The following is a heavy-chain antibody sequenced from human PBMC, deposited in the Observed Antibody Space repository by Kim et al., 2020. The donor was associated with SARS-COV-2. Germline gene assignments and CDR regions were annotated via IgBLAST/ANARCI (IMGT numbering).Heavy chain of an antibody. CDR2: IYYNGSA. CDR1: DASISSYY. D-gene: IGHD3-16*01. V-gene: IGHV4-59*01. CDR3: ARANDDSGDYVFDL. Sequence: SETLSLTCTVSDASISSYYWSWFRQPPGKGLEWIGYIYYNGSANYNPSLKSRLTISPDSSSHISLRVTSVTAADTAVYYCARANDDSGDYVFDLWGQGTL. J-gene: IGHJ4*02.